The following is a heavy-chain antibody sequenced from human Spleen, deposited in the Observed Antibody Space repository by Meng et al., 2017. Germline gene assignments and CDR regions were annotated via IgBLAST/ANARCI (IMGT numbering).Heavy chain of an antibody. J-gene: IGHJ6*02. CDR1: GGSVNSANYY. D-gene: IGHD3-10*01. CDR3: ARDRGTRGAGTYIPGGYYYYGMDV. V-gene: IGHV4-61*01. Sequence: ESLKISCTVSGGSVNSANYYWSWIRQSPGKGLEWIAYIYYNGNTNYNPSLKSRVTTSVDTSKNQFSLKLSSVSAADTAVYYCARDRGTRGAGTYIPGGYYYYGMDVWGQGTTVTVSS. CDR2: IYYNGNT.